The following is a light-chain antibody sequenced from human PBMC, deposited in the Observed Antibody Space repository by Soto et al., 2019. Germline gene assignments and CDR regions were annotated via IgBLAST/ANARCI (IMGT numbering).Light chain of an antibody. CDR2: DAS. Sequence: DIQMTQSPSSLSASVGDRVTTTCQASQDISNYLNWYQQKPGKAPKLLIYDASNLETGVPSRFSGSGSGTDFTFTISSLQPEDIATYYCQQYDNLPTFGQGTRLE. V-gene: IGKV1-33*01. CDR3: QQYDNLPT. J-gene: IGKJ5*01. CDR1: QDISNY.